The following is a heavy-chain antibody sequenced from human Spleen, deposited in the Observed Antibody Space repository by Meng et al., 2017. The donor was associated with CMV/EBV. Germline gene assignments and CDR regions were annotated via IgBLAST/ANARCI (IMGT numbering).Heavy chain of an antibody. J-gene: IGHJ4*02. D-gene: IGHD2-2*02. Sequence: GGSLRLSCAASGFTFEDYAMHWVRQAPGKGLEWVSGISWNSGSIGYADSVKGRFTISRDNAKNSLYLQMNSLRAEDTALYYCAKDIGRGNDIVVVPAAIGFDYWGQGTLVTVSS. CDR3: AKDIGRGNDIVVVPAAIGFDY. CDR2: ISWNSGSI. V-gene: IGHV3-9*01. CDR1: GFTFEDYA.